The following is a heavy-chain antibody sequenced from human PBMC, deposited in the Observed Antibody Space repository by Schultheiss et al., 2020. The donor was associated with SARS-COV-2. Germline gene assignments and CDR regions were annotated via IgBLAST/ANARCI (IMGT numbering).Heavy chain of an antibody. V-gene: IGHV4-34*01. CDR1: GGSFSGYY. CDR3: ARSGDSSGYYESYGMDV. J-gene: IGHJ6*02. D-gene: IGHD3-22*01. Sequence: SETLSLTCAVYGGSFSGYYWSWIRQPPGKGLEWIGYIYYSGSTYYNPSLKSRVTISVDTSKNQFSLKLSSVTAADTAVYYCARSGDSSGYYESYGMDVWGQGTTVTFSS. CDR2: IYYSGST.